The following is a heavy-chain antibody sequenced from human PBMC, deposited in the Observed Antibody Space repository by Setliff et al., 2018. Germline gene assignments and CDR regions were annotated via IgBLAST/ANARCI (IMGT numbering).Heavy chain of an antibody. CDR3: VTAASARSRWYDMGWFDP. CDR1: GGSISSGSYY. J-gene: IGHJ5*02. CDR2: FYTSGIT. V-gene: IGHV4-61*09. Sequence: TSETLSLTCTVSGGSISSGSYYWTWIRQPAGKGLEWIGHFYTSGITSYNPSLKSRVTISVDTSKNQFSLKLSSVTAADTAVYYCVTAASARSRWYDMGWFDPWGQGTQVTVSS. D-gene: IGHD3-22*01.